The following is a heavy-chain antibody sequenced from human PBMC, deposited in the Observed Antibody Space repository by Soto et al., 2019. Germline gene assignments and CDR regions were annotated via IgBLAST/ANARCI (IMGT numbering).Heavy chain of an antibody. Sequence: EVQLVQSGAEVKKPGESLKISCKGSGYSFTNYWIGWVRQMPGKGLEWMGIIYPDDSDSRYGPSFRGQVTFSADKSINTAYLQWSSLKASDTAIYYCARSDCSGSSCDMALFDYWGQGTLVTVSS. V-gene: IGHV5-51*03. D-gene: IGHD2-15*01. CDR2: IYPDDSDS. CDR3: ARSDCSGSSCDMALFDY. J-gene: IGHJ4*02. CDR1: GYSFTNYW.